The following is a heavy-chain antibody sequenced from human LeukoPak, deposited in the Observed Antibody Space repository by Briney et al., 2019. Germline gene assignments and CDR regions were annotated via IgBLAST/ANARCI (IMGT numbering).Heavy chain of an antibody. J-gene: IGHJ4*02. CDR2: ISSSSNTK. Sequence: GGSLRLSCAASGFTFSTYRMNWVRQAPGKGLEWVAYISSSSNTKYYADSVKGRFTISRDNAKNSLYLQMNSLRAEDTAVYYCARDLYSGYDFDYWGQGTLVTVSS. V-gene: IGHV3-48*04. D-gene: IGHD5-12*01. CDR3: ARDLYSGYDFDY. CDR1: GFTFSTYR.